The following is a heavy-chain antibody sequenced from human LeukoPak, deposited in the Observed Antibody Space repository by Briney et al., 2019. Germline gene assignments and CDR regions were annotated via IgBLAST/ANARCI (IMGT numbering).Heavy chain of an antibody. V-gene: IGHV4-34*01. D-gene: IGHD3-22*01. Sequence: KSSETLSLTCAVYGGSFSGYYWSWIRQPPGKGLEWIGEINHSGSTNYNPSLKSRVTISVDTSKNQFSLKLSSVTAADTAVYYCARGSDSSGYYRSYYYYGMDVWGQGTTVTVSS. CDR2: INHSGST. J-gene: IGHJ6*02. CDR3: ARGSDSSGYYRSYYYYGMDV. CDR1: GGSFSGYY.